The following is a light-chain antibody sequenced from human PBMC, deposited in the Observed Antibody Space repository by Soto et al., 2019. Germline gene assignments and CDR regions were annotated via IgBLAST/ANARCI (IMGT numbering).Light chain of an antibody. CDR2: GAS. CDR3: HQYGSSSRT. Sequence: EIVLTQSPGTLYLSPGERATLSCRASQSISKSYLAWYQQKFGQAPRLLMYGASSRATGIPDRFSGSGSATDFTLTIRRLEPEDFAVYYCHQYGSSSRTFGQGTKVEIK. V-gene: IGKV3-20*01. J-gene: IGKJ1*01. CDR1: QSISKSY.